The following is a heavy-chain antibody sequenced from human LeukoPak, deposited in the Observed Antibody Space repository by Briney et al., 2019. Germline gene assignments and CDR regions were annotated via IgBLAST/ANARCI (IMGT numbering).Heavy chain of an antibody. CDR3: AKGQYYDFWSGLLG. V-gene: IGHV3-30*18. J-gene: IGHJ4*02. Sequence: PGGSLRLSCAASGFTSSSYGMHWVRQAPGKGLEWVAVISYDGSNKYYADSVKGRFTISRDNSKNTLYLQMNSLRAEDTAVYYCAKGQYYDFWSGLLGWGQGTLVTVSS. CDR1: GFTSSSYG. D-gene: IGHD3-3*01. CDR2: ISYDGSNK.